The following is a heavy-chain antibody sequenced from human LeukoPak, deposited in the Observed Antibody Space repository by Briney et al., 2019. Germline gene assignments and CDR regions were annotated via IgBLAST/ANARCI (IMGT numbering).Heavy chain of an antibody. CDR3: AKSDPYYSSSWYEYFDY. D-gene: IGHD6-13*01. V-gene: IGHV3-30*18. Sequence: GGSLRLSCAASGFTFSSYGMHWVRQAPGKGLEWVAVISYDGSNKYYADSVKGRFTISRDNSKNTLCLQMNSLRAEDTAVYYCAKSDPYYSSSWYEYFDYWGQGTLVTVSS. J-gene: IGHJ4*02. CDR1: GFTFSSYG. CDR2: ISYDGSNK.